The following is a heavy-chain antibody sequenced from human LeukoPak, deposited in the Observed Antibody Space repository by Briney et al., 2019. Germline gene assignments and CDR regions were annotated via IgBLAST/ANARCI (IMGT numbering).Heavy chain of an antibody. J-gene: IGHJ1*01. CDR3: ASPSYGDYEIQH. CDR1: GFTFSSYA. D-gene: IGHD4-17*01. Sequence: GGSLRLSCAASGFTFSSYAMHWVRQAPGKGLEWVAVISYDGSNKYYADSVKGRFTISRDNSKNTLYLQMNSLRAEDTAVYYCASPSYGDYEIQHWGQGTLVTVSS. CDR2: ISYDGSNK. V-gene: IGHV3-30-3*01.